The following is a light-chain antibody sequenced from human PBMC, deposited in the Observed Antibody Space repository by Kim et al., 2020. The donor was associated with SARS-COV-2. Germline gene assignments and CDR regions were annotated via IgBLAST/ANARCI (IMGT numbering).Light chain of an antibody. J-gene: IGLJ3*02. CDR1: SNDVGRYIY. Sequence: GQSVTITCTGTSNDVGRYIYVSWYQQNPDKAPKLLLYDVDRRPSGVPDRFSGSKSGNTASLTISGLQGGDEADYYCCSYIGNFSWVFGGGTQLTVL. CDR3: CSYIGNFSWV. CDR2: DVD. V-gene: IGLV2-11*03.